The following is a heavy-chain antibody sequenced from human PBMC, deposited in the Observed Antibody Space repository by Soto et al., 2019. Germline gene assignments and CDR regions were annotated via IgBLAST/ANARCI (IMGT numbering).Heavy chain of an antibody. D-gene: IGHD6-6*01. CDR1: GGSVSSGSHY. V-gene: IGHV4-61*01. CDR3: SRFAARPPFEY. J-gene: IGHJ4*02. Sequence: PSETLSLTCTVSGGSVSSGSHYWSWIRQPPGKGLEWIAFIFYNGGSEYNPSLKSRVAISVDRSKNQSSLRLDSVIAEDSAVYFCSRFAARPPFEYWGQGLVVTVSS. CDR2: IFYNGGS.